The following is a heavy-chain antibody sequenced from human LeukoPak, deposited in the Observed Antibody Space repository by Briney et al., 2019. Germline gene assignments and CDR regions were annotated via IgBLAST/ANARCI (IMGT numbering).Heavy chain of an antibody. Sequence: SETLSLTCTVSGDSISSSTTYYWGWIRQPPGKGLEWIGSIYYSGSNYYNPTLKSRVTISVDTSKKQFSLNLSSVTAADTAVYYCARRLGSSWWDDRQYNWFDPWGQGTLVTVSS. V-gene: IGHV4-39*07. CDR2: IYYSGSN. CDR1: GDSISSSTTYY. J-gene: IGHJ5*02. CDR3: ARRLGSSWWDDRQYNWFDP. D-gene: IGHD6-13*01.